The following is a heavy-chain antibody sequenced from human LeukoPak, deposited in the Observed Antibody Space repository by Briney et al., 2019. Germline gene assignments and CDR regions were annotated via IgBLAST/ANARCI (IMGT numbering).Heavy chain of an antibody. Sequence: ASVKVSCKASGYTLTDYYMHWVRQAPGQGLEWMGWINPNSGGTDYAQKLQGRVTMTTDTSTSTAYMELRSLRSDDTAVYYCARDGCSSTSCFFDYWGQGTLVTVSS. D-gene: IGHD2-2*01. J-gene: IGHJ4*02. CDR3: ARDGCSSTSCFFDY. CDR2: INPNSGGT. CDR1: GYTLTDYY. V-gene: IGHV1-2*02.